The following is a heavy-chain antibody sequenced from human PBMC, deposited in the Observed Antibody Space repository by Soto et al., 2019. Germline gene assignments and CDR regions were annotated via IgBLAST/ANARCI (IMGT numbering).Heavy chain of an antibody. CDR1: GYNFTTYD. CDR2: LKSGNGNT. D-gene: IGHD3-3*01. V-gene: IGHV1-3*01. J-gene: IGHJ6*02. CDR3: ARARFLEWYNYYYYGMDV. Sequence: HVHLEQSGAEVKKPGASVKVSCTVSGYNFTTYDIHWVRQAHGQRLEWMGWLKSGNGNTKYSQRFQGRVTITKDTSATTAYMEMSSLRSADTAVYYCARARFLEWYNYYYYGMDVWGQGTTVTVSS.